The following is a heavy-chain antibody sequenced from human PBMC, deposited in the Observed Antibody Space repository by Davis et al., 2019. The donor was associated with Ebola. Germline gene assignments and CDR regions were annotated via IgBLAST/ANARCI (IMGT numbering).Heavy chain of an antibody. CDR2: IIPMFSTT. CDR3: ARGPWRDRSGDYPAITFLDY. Sequence: SVKVSCKASEGTFSNYVISWVRQAPGQGLEWMGGIIPMFSTTHYAQKFQGRVTITADESTSVTYMELNSLRSEDTAVYYCARGPWRDRSGDYPAITFLDYWGQGILVAVSS. CDR1: EGTFSNYV. J-gene: IGHJ4*02. D-gene: IGHD3-22*01. V-gene: IGHV1-69*13.